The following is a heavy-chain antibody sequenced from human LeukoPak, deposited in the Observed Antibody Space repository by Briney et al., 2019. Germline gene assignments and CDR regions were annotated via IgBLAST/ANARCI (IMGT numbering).Heavy chain of an antibody. CDR3: ARGGSSSWPTPFDY. J-gene: IGHJ4*02. CDR1: GYTFTSYD. D-gene: IGHD6-13*01. Sequence: GASVKVSCKASGYTFTSYDINWVRQATGQGLEWMGRMNPNSGNTGYAQKFQGRVTITRNTSISTAYMELSSLRSEDTAVYYCARGGSSSWPTPFDYWGQGTLVTVSS. CDR2: MNPNSGNT. V-gene: IGHV1-8*03.